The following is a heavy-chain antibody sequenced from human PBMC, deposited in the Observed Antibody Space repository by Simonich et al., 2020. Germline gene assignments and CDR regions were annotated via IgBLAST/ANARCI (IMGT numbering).Heavy chain of an antibody. CDR1: GFTFSSYS. J-gene: IGHJ6*02. CDR2: ISSSSSYI. V-gene: IGHV3-21*01. CDR3: ARWIAVSGTGAYGMDV. Sequence: EVQLVESGGGLVKPGGSLRLSCAASGFTFSSYSMNWVRQAPGKGLEWVSSISSSSSYIYYADSEKGRFTISRDNAKNSLYLQMTSRRAEDTAVYYCARWIAVSGTGAYGMDVWGQGTTVTVSS. D-gene: IGHD6-19*01.